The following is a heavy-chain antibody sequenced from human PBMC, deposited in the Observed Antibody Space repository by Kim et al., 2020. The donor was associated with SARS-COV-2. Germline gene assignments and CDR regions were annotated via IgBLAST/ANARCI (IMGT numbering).Heavy chain of an antibody. CDR1: GFTFSDYY. V-gene: IGHV3-11*06. CDR3: ARDRNSNYFDY. Sequence: GGSLRLSCAASGFTFSDYYMSWIRQAPGKGLEWVSYISSSSSYTNYADSVKGRFTISRDNAKNSLYLQMNSLRAEDTAVYYCARDRNSNYFDYWGQGTLVTVSS. D-gene: IGHD4-4*01. J-gene: IGHJ4*02. CDR2: ISSSSSYT.